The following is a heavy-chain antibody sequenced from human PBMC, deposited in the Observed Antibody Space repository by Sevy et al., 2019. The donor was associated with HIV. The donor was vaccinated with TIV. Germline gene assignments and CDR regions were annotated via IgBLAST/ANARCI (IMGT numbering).Heavy chain of an antibody. CDR2: ISWNSGSI. CDR1: GFTFDDYA. D-gene: IGHD2-2*02. Sequence: GGSLRLSCAASGFTFDDYAMHWVRQAPGKGLEWVSGISWNSGSIGYADSVKGRFTISRENAKNSLYLQMNSLRAEDTAMYYCAKAAGGCSSTSCYTDYYYYGMDVWGQGTTVTVSS. CDR3: AKAAGGCSSTSCYTDYYYYGMDV. J-gene: IGHJ6*02. V-gene: IGHV3-9*01.